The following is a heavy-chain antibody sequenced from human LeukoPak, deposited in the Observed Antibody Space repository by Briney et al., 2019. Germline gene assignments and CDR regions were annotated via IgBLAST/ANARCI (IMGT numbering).Heavy chain of an antibody. CDR3: ARDEGNTGYYY. Sequence: PGGSLRLSCAASGFTFSNFGVNWVRQAPGKGLERVSYISSRSSTIYYADSVKGRCTISRDNAKNSLYLQMNSLRAEDTAVYYCARDEGNTGYYYWGQGTLVTVSS. CDR2: ISSRSSTI. J-gene: IGHJ4*02. D-gene: IGHD3-9*01. V-gene: IGHV3-48*04. CDR1: GFTFSNFG.